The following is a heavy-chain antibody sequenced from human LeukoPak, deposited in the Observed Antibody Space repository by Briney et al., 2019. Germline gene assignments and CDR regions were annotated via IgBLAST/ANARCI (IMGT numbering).Heavy chain of an antibody. CDR3: AKGKGIQEIYGMDV. CDR1: GFTFSSYA. J-gene: IGHJ6*02. D-gene: IGHD5-18*01. CDR2: ISGSGGST. Sequence: PGGSLRLSCAASGFTFSSYAMSWVRQAPGKGLEWVSAISGSGGSTYYADSVKGRFTISRDNSKNTLYLQMNSLRAEDTAVYYCAKGKGIQEIYGMDVWGQGTTVTVSS. V-gene: IGHV3-23*01.